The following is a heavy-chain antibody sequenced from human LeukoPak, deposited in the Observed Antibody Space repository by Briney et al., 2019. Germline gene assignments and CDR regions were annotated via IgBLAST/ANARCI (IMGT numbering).Heavy chain of an antibody. Sequence: AGGSLRLSCTASGFTFSSYSMNWVRQAPGKGLEWVAVIWYDGSNKYYADSVKGRFTISRDNSKNTLYLQMNSLRAEDTAVYYCARQLEGYWGQGTLVTVSS. V-gene: IGHV3-33*08. J-gene: IGHJ4*02. D-gene: IGHD1-1*01. CDR3: ARQLEGY. CDR1: GFTFSSYS. CDR2: IWYDGSNK.